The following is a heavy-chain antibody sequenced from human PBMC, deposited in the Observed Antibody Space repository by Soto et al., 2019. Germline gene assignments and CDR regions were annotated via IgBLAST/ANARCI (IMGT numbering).Heavy chain of an antibody. Sequence: GGSLRLSCSSSEFTFDKYYMTWVRQAPGKGPEWVANIKPDGSEQYYVDSVKGRFTISRDNANNSLYLQMNSLRAEDTAVYFCARGNWNYYYGFDVWGQGTTVTVSS. CDR3: ARGNWNYYYGFDV. D-gene: IGHD1-20*01. V-gene: IGHV3-7*01. J-gene: IGHJ6*02. CDR1: EFTFDKYY. CDR2: IKPDGSEQ.